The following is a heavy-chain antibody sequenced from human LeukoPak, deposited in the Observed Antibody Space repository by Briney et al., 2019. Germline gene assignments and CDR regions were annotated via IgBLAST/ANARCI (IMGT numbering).Heavy chain of an antibody. V-gene: IGHV4-59*08. CDR1: GGSISSHY. J-gene: IGHJ4*02. Sequence: SETLSLTCTVSGGSISSHYWSWMRQSPGKGLEWIGYIYYSGSTSYNPSLESRVTISVDTSKNQFSLKLSSVTAAGTAVYYCARPDSSAWYLDYWGQGTLVTVSS. CDR3: ARPDSSAWYLDY. CDR2: IYYSGST. D-gene: IGHD6-19*01.